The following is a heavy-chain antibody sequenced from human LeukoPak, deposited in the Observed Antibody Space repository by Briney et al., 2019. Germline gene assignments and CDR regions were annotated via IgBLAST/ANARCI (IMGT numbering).Heavy chain of an antibody. CDR3: ARNSSSDGYKSARSFDL. CDR1: GYSISSDYY. J-gene: IGHJ2*01. Sequence: SETLSLTCAVSGYSISSDYYWGGIRQPPGKGLEWIGSIYQSGSTHYDPSLKSRVTISVDTSKNQFSLKLSSVTAADTAVYYCARNSSSDGYKSARSFDLWGRGTLVTVSS. D-gene: IGHD5-24*01. CDR2: IYQSGST. V-gene: IGHV4-38-2*01.